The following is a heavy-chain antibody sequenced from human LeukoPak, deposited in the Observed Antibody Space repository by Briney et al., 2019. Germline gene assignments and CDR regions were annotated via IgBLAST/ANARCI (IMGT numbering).Heavy chain of an antibody. CDR3: ARGGSIAARPIDY. CDR1: GFTFSSYA. CDR2: ISSNGGST. J-gene: IGHJ4*02. Sequence: PGGSLRLSCAASGFTFSSYAMHSVRQAPGKGLEYVSAISSNGGSTYYANSVKGRFTTSRDNSKNTLFLQMGSLRAEDMAVYYCARGGSIAARPIDYWGQGTLVTVSS. V-gene: IGHV3-64*01. D-gene: IGHD6-6*01.